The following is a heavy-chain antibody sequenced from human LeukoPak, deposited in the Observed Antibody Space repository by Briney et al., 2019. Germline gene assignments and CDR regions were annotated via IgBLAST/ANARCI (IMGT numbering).Heavy chain of an antibody. CDR3: AKLLYSSGMYHFDY. CDR2: ISGSGGGT. J-gene: IGHJ4*02. CDR1: GFTFSTSA. D-gene: IGHD3-10*01. Sequence: PGGSLRLSCATSGFTFSTSAMSWVRQAPGKGLAWVSTISGSGGGTYYADSVKGRFTISRDNSKNTLYLQMNSLRAEDTAVFYCAKLLYSSGMYHFDYWGQGTLVTVSS. V-gene: IGHV3-23*01.